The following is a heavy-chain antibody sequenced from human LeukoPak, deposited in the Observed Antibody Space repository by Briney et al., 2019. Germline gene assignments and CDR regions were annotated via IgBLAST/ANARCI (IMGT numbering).Heavy chain of an antibody. D-gene: IGHD5-18*01. Sequence: GGSLRLSCAASGFTLSSYAIHWVRQAPGKGLEWVAVMSFDVRNTYYSESVKGRFTITRDNFRNTLYLQMSSLRTEDTAVYYCAFLEGYSYGTGSSYGTDVWGQGTAVTVS. J-gene: IGHJ6*02. CDR2: MSFDVRNT. CDR3: AFLEGYSYGTGSSYGTDV. V-gene: IGHV3-30*03. CDR1: GFTLSSYA.